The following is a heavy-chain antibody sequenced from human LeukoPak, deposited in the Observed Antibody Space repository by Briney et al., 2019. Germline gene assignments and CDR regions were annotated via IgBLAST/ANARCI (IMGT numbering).Heavy chain of an antibody. CDR1: GIIFSKAW. Sequence: GGSLRLSCGVSGIIFSKAWMSWVRQAPGKGLEWVANIKQDGSEKYYVDSVKGRFTISRDNAKNSLYLQMNSLRAEDMALYYCAKDIGEISSGFFDYWGQGTLVTVSS. CDR2: IKQDGSEK. CDR3: AKDIGEISSGFFDY. D-gene: IGHD6-19*01. J-gene: IGHJ4*02. V-gene: IGHV3-7*03.